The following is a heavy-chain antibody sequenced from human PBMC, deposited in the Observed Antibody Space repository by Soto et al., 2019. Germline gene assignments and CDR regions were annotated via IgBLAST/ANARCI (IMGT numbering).Heavy chain of an antibody. V-gene: IGHV4-39*01. Sequence: PSETLSLTCTVSGGSISSSSYYWGWIRQPPGKGLEWIGSIYYSGSTYYNPSLKSRVTISVDTSKNQFSLKLSSVTAADTAVYYCARRRIVAVTAFDYWGQGTLVTVSS. D-gene: IGHD2-21*02. CDR1: GGSISSSSYY. J-gene: IGHJ4*02. CDR3: ARRRIVAVTAFDY. CDR2: IYYSGST.